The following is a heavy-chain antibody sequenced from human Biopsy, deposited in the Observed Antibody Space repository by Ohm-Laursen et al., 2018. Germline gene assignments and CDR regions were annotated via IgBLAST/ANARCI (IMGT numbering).Heavy chain of an antibody. D-gene: IGHD6-19*01. CDR2: VKSNANGGTT. V-gene: IGHV3-15*05. J-gene: IGHJ4*02. CDR3: TAGIPGLSRSSDY. CDR1: GFTFSAAW. Sequence: FLRLSCSASGFTFSAAWMYWVRQAPGKGLECVALVKSNANGGTTEYPAPVEGRFSISRDDSRNTVYLHMSSLNTDDTAMYFCTAGIPGLSRSSDYWGQGTLVTVSS.